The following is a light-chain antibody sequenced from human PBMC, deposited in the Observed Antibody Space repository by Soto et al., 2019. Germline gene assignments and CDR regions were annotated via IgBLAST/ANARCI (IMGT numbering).Light chain of an antibody. CDR1: QRDDRY. J-gene: IGKJ1*01. CDR2: DVS. Sequence: IQMTQSPSTLYASVGDRVSIPCRARQRDDRYLTWYQQKHGKAHQLLIYDVSRLESGVLSRFSGSEYGTDLNLNIRRLKSEEFATYFCLQYNYYPRTFGKGTKV. V-gene: IGKV1-5*01. CDR3: LQYNYYPRT.